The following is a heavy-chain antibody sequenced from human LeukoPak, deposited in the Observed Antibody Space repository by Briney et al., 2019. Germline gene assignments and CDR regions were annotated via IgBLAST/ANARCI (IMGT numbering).Heavy chain of an antibody. CDR3: ARGGAARGRFEN. CDR2: MREDGSEI. CDR1: GFTFSSYA. Sequence: GGSLRLSCAASGFTFSSYAMSWVRQAPGKGLDWVASMREDGSEINYVDSVKGRFTISRDNPKNSLYLQMNSLRAEDTAVYYCARGGAARGRFENWGQGTLVTVSS. J-gene: IGHJ4*02. V-gene: IGHV3-7*01. D-gene: IGHD6-25*01.